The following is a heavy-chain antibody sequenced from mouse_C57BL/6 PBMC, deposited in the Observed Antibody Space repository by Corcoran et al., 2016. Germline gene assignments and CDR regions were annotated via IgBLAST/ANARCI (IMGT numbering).Heavy chain of an antibody. V-gene: IGHV3-6*01. CDR3: ARGDYGYDASGAMDY. D-gene: IGHD2-2*01. CDR2: ISYDGSN. J-gene: IGHJ4*01. CDR1: GYSITSGYY. Sequence: DVQLQESGPGLVKPSQSLSLTCSVTGYSITSGYYWNWIRQFPGNKLEWMGYISYDGSNNYNPSLKNRISITRDTSKNQFFLKLNSVTTEDTATYYCARGDYGYDASGAMDYWVQGTSVTVSS.